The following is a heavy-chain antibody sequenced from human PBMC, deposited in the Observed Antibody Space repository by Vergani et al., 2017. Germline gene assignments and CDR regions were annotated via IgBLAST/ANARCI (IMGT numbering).Heavy chain of an antibody. CDR3: ARHLLDYWYFDL. Sequence: QVQLVQSGAEVKKPGASVKVSCKASGYTFTSYYMHWVRQAPGKGLEWVAVISYDGSNKYYADSVKGRFTISRDNSKNTLYLQMNSLRAEDTAVYYCARHLLDYWYFDLWGRGTLVTVSS. D-gene: IGHD1-1*01. CDR1: GYTFTSYY. J-gene: IGHJ2*01. V-gene: IGHV3-30*04. CDR2: ISYDGSNK.